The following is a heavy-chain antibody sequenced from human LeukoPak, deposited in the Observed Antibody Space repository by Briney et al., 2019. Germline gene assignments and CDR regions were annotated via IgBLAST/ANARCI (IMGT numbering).Heavy chain of an antibody. J-gene: IGHJ3*02. V-gene: IGHV4-30-2*01. CDR3: ARSLHSIGVPGDDAFDI. CDR1: GGSISSGGYS. D-gene: IGHD3-10*01. CDR2: IYHSGST. Sequence: SQTLSLTCAVSGGSISSGGYSWSWIRQPPGKGLEWIGYIYHSGSTYYNPSLKSRVTISVDRSKNQFSLKLSSVTAADTAVYYCARSLHSIGVPGDDAFDIWGQGTMVTVSS.